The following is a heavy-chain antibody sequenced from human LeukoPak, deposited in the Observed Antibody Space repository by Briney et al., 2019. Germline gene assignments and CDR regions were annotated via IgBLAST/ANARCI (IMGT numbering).Heavy chain of an antibody. CDR3: ARDLLGAEGWFDP. V-gene: IGHV4-59*01. CDR2: IYYSGST. J-gene: IGHJ5*02. Sequence: SETLSLTCTVSGGSISSYYWSWIRQPPGKGLEWIGYIYYSGSTNYNPSLKSRVTISVDTSKNQFSLKLSSVTAADTAVYYCARDLLGAEGWFDPWGQGTLVTVSS. D-gene: IGHD1-26*01. CDR1: GGSISSYY.